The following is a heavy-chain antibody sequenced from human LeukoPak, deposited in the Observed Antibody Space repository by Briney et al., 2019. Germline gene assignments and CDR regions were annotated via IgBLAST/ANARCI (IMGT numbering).Heavy chain of an antibody. CDR1: GYSISSGYY. CDR2: IYHSGST. D-gene: IGHD1-26*01. J-gene: IGHJ4*02. Sequence: PSETLSLTCTVSGYSISSGYYWGWIRQPPGKGLEWIGSIYHSGSTYYNPSLKSRVTISVDTSKNQFSLKLSSVTAADTAVYYCARDATRTVTDYWGQGTLVTVSS. V-gene: IGHV4-38-2*02. CDR3: ARDATRTVTDY.